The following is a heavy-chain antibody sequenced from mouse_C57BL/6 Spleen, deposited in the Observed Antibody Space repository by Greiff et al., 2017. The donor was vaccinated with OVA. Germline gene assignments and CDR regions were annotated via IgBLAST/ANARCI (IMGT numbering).Heavy chain of an antibody. CDR3: ARSGTETRYFDY. Sequence: EVQLQQPGPELVKPGASVKISCKASGYSFTDYYMNWVKQSNGKSLEWIGVIYPNYGTTSYNQKFKGKATLTVDPSSSTAYMQLNSLTSEDSAVYYYARSGTETRYFDYWGQGTTLTVSS. J-gene: IGHJ2*01. D-gene: IGHD3-2*02. CDR1: GYSFTDYY. V-gene: IGHV1-39*01. CDR2: IYPNYGTT.